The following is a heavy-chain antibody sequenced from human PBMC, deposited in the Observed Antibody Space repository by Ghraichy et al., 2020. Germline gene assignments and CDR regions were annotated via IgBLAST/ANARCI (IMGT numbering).Heavy chain of an antibody. Sequence: SETLSLTCTVSGGSISSYYWSWIRQPPGKGLEWIGYIYYSGSTNYNPSLKSRVTISVDTSKNQFSLKLSSVTAADTAVYYCARLVTGYYHFDYWGQGTLVTVSS. CDR1: GGSISSYY. J-gene: IGHJ4*02. D-gene: IGHD3-9*01. V-gene: IGHV4-59*01. CDR3: ARLVTGYYHFDY. CDR2: IYYSGST.